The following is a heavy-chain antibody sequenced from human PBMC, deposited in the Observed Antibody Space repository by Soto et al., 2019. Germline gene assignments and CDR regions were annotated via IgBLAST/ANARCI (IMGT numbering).Heavy chain of an antibody. D-gene: IGHD6-25*01. Sequence: QVQLVESGGGVVQPGRSLRLSCAASGFPFTTYGMHRVREGPGKGLEWVAVISYDGSNRYYADSVKGRFTISRDNSKNTLYLQMNDLRPEDTALYYCVGGQYYVDYRGQGTLVTVS. J-gene: IGHJ4*02. V-gene: IGHV3-30*03. CDR2: ISYDGSNR. CDR1: GFPFTTYG. CDR3: VGGQYYVDY.